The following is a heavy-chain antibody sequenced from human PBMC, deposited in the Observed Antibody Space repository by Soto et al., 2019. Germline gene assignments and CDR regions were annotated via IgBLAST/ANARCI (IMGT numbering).Heavy chain of an antibody. CDR2: ISYDGSNK. CDR3: AKDPHGYSYGLLDY. J-gene: IGHJ4*02. Sequence: LRLSCAASGFTFSSYGMHWVRQAPGKGLEWVAVISYDGSNKYYADSVKGRFTISRDNSKNTLYLQMSSLRAEDTAVYYCAKDPHGYSYGLLDYWGQGTQVTVSS. D-gene: IGHD5-18*01. V-gene: IGHV3-30*18. CDR1: GFTFSSYG.